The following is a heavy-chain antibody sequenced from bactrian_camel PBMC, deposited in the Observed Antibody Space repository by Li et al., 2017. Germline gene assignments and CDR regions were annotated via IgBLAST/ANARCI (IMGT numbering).Heavy chain of an antibody. J-gene: IGHJ4*01. D-gene: IGHD1*01. CDR3: ARMGAYWVFNY. CDR2: IDSRSSTT. CDR1: GYARRQTY. Sequence: VQLVESGGGSVQAGGSLTLSCTVSGYARRQTYMSWVCQAKGKGLEWVSVIDSRSSTTYYADSVKGRFTISRDNYKNMVYLQLNSLRTEDMAIYYCARMGAYWVFNYWGQGTQVTVS. V-gene: IGHV3S40*01.